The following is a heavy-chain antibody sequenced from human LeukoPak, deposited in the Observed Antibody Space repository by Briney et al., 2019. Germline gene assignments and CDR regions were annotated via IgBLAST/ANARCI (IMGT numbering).Heavy chain of an antibody. CDR3: ARGVGSAFDI. V-gene: IGHV1-18*01. Sequence: ASVKVSCKTSRYTLTTSGVSWVRQAPGQGVEWMGWISGNNDNTDYAQKFQGRVIMTKDTSTSTAYMELRSLRSDDTALYYCARGVGSAFDIWGQGTMVTVSS. CDR2: ISGNNDNT. J-gene: IGHJ3*02. CDR1: RYTLTTSG.